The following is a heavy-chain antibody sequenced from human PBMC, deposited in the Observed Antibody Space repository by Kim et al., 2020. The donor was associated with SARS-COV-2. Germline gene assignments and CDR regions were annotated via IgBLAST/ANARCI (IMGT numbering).Heavy chain of an antibody. CDR1: GDSVSTKSAA. D-gene: IGHD3-10*01. J-gene: IGHJ3*02. CDR2: TYYRSKWYN. V-gene: IGHV6-1*01. Sequence: SQTLSLTCAISGDSVSTKSAAWNWIRQFPSRGLEWLGRTYYRSKWYNDYAVSVKSRITINPDTSKNQFSLQLNSVPPEDTAVSYCARGALWFGELYDAFDIWAQGTRVTVS. CDR3: ARGALWFGELYDAFDI.